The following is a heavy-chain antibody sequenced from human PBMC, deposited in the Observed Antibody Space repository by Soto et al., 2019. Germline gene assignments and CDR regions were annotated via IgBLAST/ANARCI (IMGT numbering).Heavy chain of an antibody. CDR1: GFSLSTHTVG. V-gene: IGHV2-5*02. CDR3: GLIVPFDYRGYNFEF. J-gene: IGHJ4*02. D-gene: IGHD3-9*01. CDR2: IYWDEDK. Sequence: QITLKESGPTLVKPTQTLTLTCTFSGFSLSTHTVGVAWIRQPPGKALEWLALIYWDEDKRYSPSLKSRLTITQDTSKNQVVLTMTNMDPVDTATYYCGLIVPFDYRGYNFEFWGQGILVTVSS.